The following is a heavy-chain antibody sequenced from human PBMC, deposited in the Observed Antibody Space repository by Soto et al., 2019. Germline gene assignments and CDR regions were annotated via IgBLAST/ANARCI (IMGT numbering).Heavy chain of an antibody. Sequence: EVQLVESGGGLVQPGGSLRLSCAASGFIFSSYEMNWVRQAPGKGLEWVSYISSDGSIIYYADSVKGRLTISRDNAKNSLYLQMNSLRAEYTAVYYCAREAAAGVYWGQGTLVTVSS. J-gene: IGHJ4*02. D-gene: IGHD6-13*01. CDR3: AREAAAGVY. V-gene: IGHV3-48*03. CDR2: ISSDGSII. CDR1: GFIFSSYE.